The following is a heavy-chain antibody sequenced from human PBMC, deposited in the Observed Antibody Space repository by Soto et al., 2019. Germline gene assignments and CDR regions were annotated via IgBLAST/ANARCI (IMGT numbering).Heavy chain of an antibody. V-gene: IGHV4-39*01. Sequence: SETLSLTCTVSGGSISSSSYYWGWIRQPPGKGLEWIGSIYYSGSTYYNPSLKSRVTISVDTSKNQFSLKLSSVTAADTAVYYCAGGEDSSSYYYYYGMDVWGQGTTVTVSS. D-gene: IGHD6-6*01. J-gene: IGHJ6*02. CDR1: GGSISSSSYY. CDR3: AGGEDSSSYYYYYGMDV. CDR2: IYYSGST.